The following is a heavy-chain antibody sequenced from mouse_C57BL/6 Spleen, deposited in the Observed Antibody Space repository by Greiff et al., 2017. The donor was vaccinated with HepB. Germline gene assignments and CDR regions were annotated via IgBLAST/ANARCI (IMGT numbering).Heavy chain of an antibody. D-gene: IGHD2-5*01. V-gene: IGHV1-69*01. J-gene: IGHJ4*01. Sequence: QVQLQQSGAELVMPGASVKLSCKSSGYTFTSYWMHWVKQRPGQGLEWIGEIDPSDSYTNYNQKFKGKSTLTVDKSSSTAYMQLSSLTSEESAVYYCARCRYSNLLYAMDYWGQGTSVTVSS. CDR2: IDPSDSYT. CDR3: ARCRYSNLLYAMDY. CDR1: GYTFTSYW.